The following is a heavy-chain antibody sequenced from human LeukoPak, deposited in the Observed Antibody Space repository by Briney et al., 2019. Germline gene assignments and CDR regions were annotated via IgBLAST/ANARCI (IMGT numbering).Heavy chain of an antibody. J-gene: IGHJ4*02. CDR1: GYTFTSYG. V-gene: IGHV1-18*01. CDR2: ISAYNGNT. Sequence: ASVKVSCKASGYTFTSYGISWVRQAPRQGLEWMGWISAYNGNTNYAQKLQGRVTMTTDTSTSTAYMELRSLRSDDTAVYYCARDPPSSSLDYFDYSGQGTLVTVSS. CDR3: ARDPPSSSLDYFDY. D-gene: IGHD6-13*01.